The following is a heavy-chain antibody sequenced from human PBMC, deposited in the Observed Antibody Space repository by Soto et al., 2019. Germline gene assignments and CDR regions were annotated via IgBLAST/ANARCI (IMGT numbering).Heavy chain of an antibody. CDR2: AIPIFGTA. D-gene: IGHD3-16*02. CDR1: GGNFSSYA. Sequence: QVQLVQSGAEGKKPGSSVKVSCKASGGNFSSYAFSWVRQAPGQGLEWVGGAIPIFGTANYAQKFQGRVKITADKSTSTAYMDLSSLRSEDTAVYYCARGGYDSVLGSYHLTLTDWGQGTPVTVSS. V-gene: IGHV1-69*06. J-gene: IGHJ4*02. CDR3: ARGGYDSVLGSYHLTLTD.